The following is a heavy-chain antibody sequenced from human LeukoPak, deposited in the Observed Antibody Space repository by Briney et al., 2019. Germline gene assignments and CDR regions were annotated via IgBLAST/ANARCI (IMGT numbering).Heavy chain of an antibody. J-gene: IGHJ6*03. CDR3: AKDRTPAGRWLQRRYYYYYMDV. Sequence: GGSLRLSCAASGFTFSSYGMSWVRQAPGKGLEWVSAISGSGGSTYYADSVKGRFTISRDNSKNTLYLQMNSLRAEDTAVYYCAKDRTPAGRWLQRRYYYYYMDVWGKGTTVTVSS. CDR2: ISGSGGST. V-gene: IGHV3-23*01. CDR1: GFTFSSYG. D-gene: IGHD5-24*01.